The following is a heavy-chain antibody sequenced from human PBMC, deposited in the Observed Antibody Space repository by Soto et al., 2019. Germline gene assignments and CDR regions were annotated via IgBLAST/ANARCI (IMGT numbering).Heavy chain of an antibody. Sequence: QVQLVDSRGGVVQPGGSLRLSCAASGFTFSSYGIHWVRQTPGKGLEWVAVISSDGSKQYYTDSVKGRFTISRDNSKNTLYLQMNSLRAEDTAIYYCAKDGVGGAGQLWLVRFPDYWGQGTQVTVSS. CDR1: GFTFSSYG. CDR2: ISSDGSKQ. D-gene: IGHD6-19*01. CDR3: AKDGVGGAGQLWLVRFPDY. J-gene: IGHJ4*02. V-gene: IGHV3-30*18.